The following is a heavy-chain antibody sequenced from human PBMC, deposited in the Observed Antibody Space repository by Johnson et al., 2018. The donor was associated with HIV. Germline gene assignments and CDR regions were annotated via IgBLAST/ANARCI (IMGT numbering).Heavy chain of an antibody. J-gene: IGHJ3*02. D-gene: IGHD5-18*01. CDR1: GFIFSTYG. V-gene: IGHV3-30*02. CDR3: AKEKGYGAIDN. Sequence: QMQLVESGGGVVQPGGSLRLSCVASGFIFSTYGMHWVRQAPGQGLEWLAFIRYDGSNEYYVDSVKGRFTISRDNSKNTLYLQMNSLRAEDTAKYYCAKEKGYGAIDNRGQGTMVTVSS. CDR2: IRYDGSNE.